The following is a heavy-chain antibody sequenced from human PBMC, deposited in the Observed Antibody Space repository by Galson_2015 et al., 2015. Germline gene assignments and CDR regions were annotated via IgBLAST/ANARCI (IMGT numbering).Heavy chain of an antibody. CDR3: ARSEAMAARFDY. Sequence: GMHWVLQAPGKGLEWVAVIWYDGSNKYYADSVKGRFTISRDNSKNTLYLQMNSLRAEDTAVYYCARSEAMAARFDYWGQGTLVTVSS. CDR1: G. CDR2: IWYDGSNK. D-gene: IGHD5-18*01. J-gene: IGHJ4*02. V-gene: IGHV3-33*01.